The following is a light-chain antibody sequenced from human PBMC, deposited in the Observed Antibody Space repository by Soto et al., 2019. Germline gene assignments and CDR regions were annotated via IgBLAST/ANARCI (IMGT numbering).Light chain of an antibody. CDR3: QQYNSYSGT. CDR1: QSIGSW. Sequence: DIQMTQSPSTLSASVGDRVTITCRASQSIGSWLAWYQQKPGKAPKLLIYDASSLQSGVPSRFSGSGSGTEFTLTISSLQPDDLATYYCQQYNSYSGTFVQGTKVEVK. CDR2: DAS. V-gene: IGKV1-5*01. J-gene: IGKJ1*01.